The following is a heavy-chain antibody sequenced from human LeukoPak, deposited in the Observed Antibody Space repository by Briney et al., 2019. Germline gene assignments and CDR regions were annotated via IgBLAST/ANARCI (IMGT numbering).Heavy chain of an antibody. CDR2: IYHSGST. J-gene: IGHJ4*02. V-gene: IGHV4-4*02. CDR3: ARGKYIDSGSYNVFDY. CDR1: GGSISRNNW. Sequence: PSGTLSLTCAVSGGSISRNNWWSRAGPPPGNGLEGIGEIYHSGSTNYNPTLKSRVTIPVDKSKNQFYLELSSVTAADTAVYYCARGKYIDSGSYNVFDYWGQGTLATVSS. D-gene: IGHD3-10*01.